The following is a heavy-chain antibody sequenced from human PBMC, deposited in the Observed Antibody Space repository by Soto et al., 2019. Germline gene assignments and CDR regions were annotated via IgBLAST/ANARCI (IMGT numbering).Heavy chain of an antibody. CDR2: IYYSGST. V-gene: IGHV4-59*01. Sequence: QVQLQESGPGLVKPSETLSLTCTVSGGSISRYYWSWIRQPPGKGLEWIGYIYYSGSTNYNPSLKSRVTISVDTSKNQFSLKLSSVTAADTAVYYCARVDGGMGGWFDPWCQGTLVTVSS. CDR1: GGSISRYY. D-gene: IGHD3-16*01. CDR3: ARVDGGMGGWFDP. J-gene: IGHJ5*02.